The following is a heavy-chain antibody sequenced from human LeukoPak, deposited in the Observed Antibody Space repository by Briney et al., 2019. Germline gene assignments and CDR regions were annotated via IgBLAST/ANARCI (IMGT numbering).Heavy chain of an antibody. CDR3: AKGTMWELLTPFDY. CDR1: GFIFSSYG. CDR2: ISYDGSNK. J-gene: IGHJ4*02. D-gene: IGHD1-26*01. V-gene: IGHV3-30*18. Sequence: GGSLRLSCEASGFIFSSYGMHWVRQAPGKGLEWVAVISYDGSNKYYADSVKGRFTISRDNSKNTLYLQMNSLRAEDTAVYYCAKGTMWELLTPFDYWGQGTLVTVSS.